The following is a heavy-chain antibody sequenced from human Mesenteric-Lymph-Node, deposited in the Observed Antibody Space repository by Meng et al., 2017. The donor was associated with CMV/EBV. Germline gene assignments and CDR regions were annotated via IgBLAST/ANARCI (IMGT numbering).Heavy chain of an antibody. V-gene: IGHV1-2*06. D-gene: IGHD2/OR15-2a*01. CDR1: GYTFTDFY. J-gene: IGHJ5*02. CDR3: ARDNVNPEGFDP. Sequence: QVPLAQSRAEVGKPGASVMVSCKASGYTFTDFYIHWVRQAPGQGLEWMRRINPNSGVSNSAQNFQGRVTMTRDTSISTAYMELGRLTSDDTAVYYCARDNVNPEGFDPWGQGTLVTVSS. CDR2: INPNSGVS.